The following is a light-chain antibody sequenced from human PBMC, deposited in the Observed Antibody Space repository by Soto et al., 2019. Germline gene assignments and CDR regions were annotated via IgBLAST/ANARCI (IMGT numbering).Light chain of an antibody. Sequence: EIVLTQSPPTLSLSPGESSALSCRVSQPISTYLAWYQQKPGQAPRLLIYGASNRATGIPDRFSGSGSGTEFTLTISSLQSEDFAVYYCQQYHNWPTFGQGTKVDIK. V-gene: IGKV3D-15*01. CDR3: QQYHNWPT. CDR2: GAS. CDR1: QPISTY. J-gene: IGKJ1*01.